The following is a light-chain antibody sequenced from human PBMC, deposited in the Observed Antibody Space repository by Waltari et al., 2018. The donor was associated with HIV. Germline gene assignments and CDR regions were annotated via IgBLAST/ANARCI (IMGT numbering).Light chain of an antibody. V-gene: IGLV1-40*01. CDR3: QSYDSSLSGWV. CDR2: GNN. Sequence: QSVLTQPPSVSGAPRQRVTISCTGTSSHIGAGYDVKWYQHLPGTAPKLLIYGNNNRPSGVPDRFSGSKSGTSASLAITGLQTDDEADYYCQSYDSSLSGWVFGGGTKLTVL. J-gene: IGLJ3*02. CDR1: SSHIGAGYD.